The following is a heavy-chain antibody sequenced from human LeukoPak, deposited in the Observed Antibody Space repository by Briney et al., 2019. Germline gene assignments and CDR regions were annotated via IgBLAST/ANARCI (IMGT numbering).Heavy chain of an antibody. CDR2: VSYEGTIK. J-gene: IGHJ5*01. V-gene: IGHV3-30*14. CDR1: GFAFSNFA. CDR3: AREKFDS. Sequence: GGSLRLSCAASGFAFSNFAMHWVRQAPGKGLEWVAVVSYEGTIKYYSDSAKGRFTISRDNSNSLISLQMNNLTTEDTAVYYCAREKFDSWGQGTLVIVS.